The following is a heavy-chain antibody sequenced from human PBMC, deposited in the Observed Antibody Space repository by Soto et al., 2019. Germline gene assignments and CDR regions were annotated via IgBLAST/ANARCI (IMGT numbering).Heavy chain of an antibody. D-gene: IGHD3-10*01. V-gene: IGHV5-51*01. CDR3: ARTGEGPYGLYYYGMDV. J-gene: IGHJ6*02. Sequence: GESLKISCKGSGYSFTSYWIGWVRLMPGKGLEWMGIIYPGDSDTRYSPSFQGQVTISADKSISTAYLQWSSLKASDTAMYYCARTGEGPYGLYYYGMDVWGQGTTVTVSS. CDR2: IYPGDSDT. CDR1: GYSFTSYW.